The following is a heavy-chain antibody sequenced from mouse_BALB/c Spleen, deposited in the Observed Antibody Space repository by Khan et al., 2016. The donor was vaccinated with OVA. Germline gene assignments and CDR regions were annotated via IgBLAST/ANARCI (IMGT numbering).Heavy chain of an antibody. V-gene: IGHV1S137*01. CDR2: ISIYYDNT. Sequence: QVQLKESGPELVRPGESVKISCKGSGYTFTDYAMHWVKQSHAKGLEWIGVISIYYDNTNYNQKFKGKATMTVDKSSSTAYMELARLTSEDSAIXYFACGGQWLRRGGGNSDYWGQGTTLTVSS. J-gene: IGHJ2*01. CDR1: GYTFTDYA. CDR3: ACGGQWLRRGGGNSDY. D-gene: IGHD2-2*01.